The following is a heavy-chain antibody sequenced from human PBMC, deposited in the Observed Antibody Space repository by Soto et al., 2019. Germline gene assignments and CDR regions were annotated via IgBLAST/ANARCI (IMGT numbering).Heavy chain of an antibody. J-gene: IGHJ6*02. Sequence: EVQLLESGGGLVQPAGSLRLSCAATGFTFTSYAMNWVRQAPGKGLEWVSAISGSGGSTYYADSVKGRFTISRDNSKNTVDLQMNSLRAEDTAVYYCAKDGSTVDTPLGMDVWGQGTTVTVSS. CDR3: AKDGSTVDTPLGMDV. V-gene: IGHV3-23*01. CDR1: GFTFTSYA. CDR2: ISGSGGST. D-gene: IGHD5-18*01.